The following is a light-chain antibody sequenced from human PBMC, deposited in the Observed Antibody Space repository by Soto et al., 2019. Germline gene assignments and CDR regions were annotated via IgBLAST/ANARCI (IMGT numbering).Light chain of an antibody. CDR3: QQTNHFPFT. Sequence: DIQMTQSPSSVSASVGDGATITCRASQDINSFLAWYQQKPGKAPNLLIYAASTLHIGVPSRFRGSGSGTAFTLTISSLQPEDFATYFCQQTNHFPFTFGPGTKVDIK. CDR1: QDINSF. CDR2: AAS. J-gene: IGKJ3*01. V-gene: IGKV1-12*01.